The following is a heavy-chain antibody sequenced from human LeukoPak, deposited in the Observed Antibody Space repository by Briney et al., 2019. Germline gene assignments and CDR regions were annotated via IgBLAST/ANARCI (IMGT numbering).Heavy chain of an antibody. J-gene: IGHJ6*03. D-gene: IGHD2-2*01. CDR3: AKFAVPANYYYYMDV. V-gene: IGHV3-33*06. CDR1: GFTFSSYG. Sequence: PGRSLRLSCAASGFTFSSYGMHWVRQAPGKGLEWVAVIWYDGSNKYYADSVKGRFTISRDNSKNTLYLQMNSLRAEDTAVYYCAKFAVPANYYYYMDVWGKGTTVTVSS. CDR2: IWYDGSNK.